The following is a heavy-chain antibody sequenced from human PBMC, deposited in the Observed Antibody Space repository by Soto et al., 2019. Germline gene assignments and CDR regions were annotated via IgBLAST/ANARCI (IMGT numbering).Heavy chain of an antibody. CDR3: ARDAGYSYGSLFDY. D-gene: IGHD5-18*01. CDR1: GGTFSSYA. Sequence: SVKVSCKASGGTFSSYAISWLRQARGQGLEWMGGIIPIFGTANYAQKFQGRVTMTTDTSTSTADIELRSLISDATAVYYCARDAGYSYGSLFDYWGQGTLVTVSS. J-gene: IGHJ4*02. CDR2: IIPIFGTA. V-gene: IGHV1-69*05.